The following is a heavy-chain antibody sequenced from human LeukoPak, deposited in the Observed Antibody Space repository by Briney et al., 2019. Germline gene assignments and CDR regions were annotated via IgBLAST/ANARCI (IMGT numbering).Heavy chain of an antibody. CDR2: ISYDGSNK. J-gene: IGHJ5*01. D-gene: IGHD2-8*01. V-gene: IGHV3-30*03. CDR1: GFTFSSYG. CDR3: ARDRSVINGVAYNWFDS. Sequence: GRSLRLSCAASGFTFSSYGMHWVRQAPGKGLEWVAVISYDGSNKYYADSVKGRFTISRDNSKNTLYLQMNSLRAEDTAVYYCARDRSVINGVAYNWFDSWGQGTLVTVSS.